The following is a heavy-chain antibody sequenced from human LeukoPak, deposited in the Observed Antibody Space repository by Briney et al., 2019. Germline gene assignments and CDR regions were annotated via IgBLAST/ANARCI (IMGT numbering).Heavy chain of an antibody. CDR1: GFTFSSYG. V-gene: IGHV3-30*18. CDR3: AKDLYRQLRYFDWLSDY. Sequence: GGSLRLSCAASGFTFSSYGMHWVRQAPGEGLEWVAVISYDGSNKYYADSVKGRFTISRDNSKNTLYLQMNSLRAEDTAVYYCAKDLYRQLRYFDWLSDYWGQGTLVTVSS. CDR2: ISYDGSNK. J-gene: IGHJ4*02. D-gene: IGHD3-9*01.